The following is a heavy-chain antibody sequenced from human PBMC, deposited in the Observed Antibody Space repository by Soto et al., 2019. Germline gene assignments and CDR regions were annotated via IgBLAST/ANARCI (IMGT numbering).Heavy chain of an antibody. CDR3: ARLRDSGGMGV. J-gene: IGHJ6*02. V-gene: IGHV1-69*02. D-gene: IGHD1-26*01. CDR2: IIPILGIA. CDR1: GGTFSSYT. Sequence: QVQLVQSGAEVKKPGSSVKVSCKASGGTFSSYTISWVRQAPGQGLEWMGRIIPILGIANYAQKFQGRVTIPADKSTSTADVEGSSRRAADTAVYYCARLRDSGGMGVWGQGTTVTVSS.